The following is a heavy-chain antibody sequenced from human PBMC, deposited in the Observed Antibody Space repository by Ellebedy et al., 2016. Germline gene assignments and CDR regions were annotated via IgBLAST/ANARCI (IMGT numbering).Heavy chain of an antibody. CDR1: GGSFSGYY. V-gene: IGHV4-34*01. Sequence: SETLSLTCAVYGGSFSGYYWSWIRQPPGKGLEWIGEINHSGSTNYNPSLKSRVTISVDTSKNQFSLKLSSVTAADTAVYYCASSMVRGAPLYYYYYMDVWGKGTTVTVSS. D-gene: IGHD3-10*01. CDR2: INHSGST. CDR3: ASSMVRGAPLYYYYYMDV. J-gene: IGHJ6*03.